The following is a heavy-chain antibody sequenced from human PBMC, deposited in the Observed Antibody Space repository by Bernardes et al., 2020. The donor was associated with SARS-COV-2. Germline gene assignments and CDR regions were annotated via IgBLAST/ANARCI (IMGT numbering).Heavy chain of an antibody. V-gene: IGHV4-39*01. J-gene: IGHJ4*02. Sequence: SETLSLTRTVSGGSISSSSYYWGWIRQPPGKGLEWIGSIYYSGSTYYNPSLKSRVTISVDTSKNQFSLKLSSVTAADTAVYYCSRIVWHYYDSSGYLDYWGQGTLVTVSS. D-gene: IGHD3-22*01. CDR2: IYYSGST. CDR3: SRIVWHYYDSSGYLDY. CDR1: GGSISSSSYY.